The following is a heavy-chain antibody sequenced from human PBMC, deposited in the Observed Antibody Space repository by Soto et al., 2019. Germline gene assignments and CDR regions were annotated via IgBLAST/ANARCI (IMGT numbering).Heavy chain of an antibody. CDR3: ARYIASPGGDYFDS. CDR2: ISTGGAYM. J-gene: IGHJ4*02. CDR1: GFTFRNYN. V-gene: IGHV3-21*06. D-gene: IGHD2-21*01. Sequence: EVQLVESGGGLVKAGGSLRLFCTASGFTFRNYNMNWVRQAPGKGLEWVSSISTGGAYMFYADSVKGRFTISRDNAQNSLFLPIDSPRAEDTAVYYGARYIASPGGDYFDSWGQGALVTVSS.